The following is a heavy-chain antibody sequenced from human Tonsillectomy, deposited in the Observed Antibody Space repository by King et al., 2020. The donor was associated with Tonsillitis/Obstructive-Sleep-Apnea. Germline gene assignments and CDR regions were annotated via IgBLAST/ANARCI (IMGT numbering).Heavy chain of an antibody. CDR3: ARDREYSGTTFDI. CDR1: GFTFSSYS. CDR2: ISSSSRTI. J-gene: IGHJ3*02. D-gene: IGHD1-26*01. Sequence: QLVQSGGGLVQPGGSLRLSCAASGFTFSSYSMNWVRQAPGKGLEWVAYISSSSRTIYYADSVKGRFTISRDNAKNSLYLQMNSLRDEDTAVYYCARDREYSGTTFDIWGQGTMVTVSS. V-gene: IGHV3-48*02.